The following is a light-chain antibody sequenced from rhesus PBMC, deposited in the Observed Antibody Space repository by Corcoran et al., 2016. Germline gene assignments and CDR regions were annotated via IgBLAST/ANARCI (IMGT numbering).Light chain of an antibody. Sequence: DIQMTQSPSSLSASVGDRVTITCQASQVISNNLAWYQQKPGKAPKLLIDKVSTLQSGAPSRFSGNGSGTDFTLTITSLQPEDFASYYCQHGYGNPWTFGQGTKVEIK. CDR1: QVISNN. CDR2: KVS. J-gene: IGKJ1*01. V-gene: IGKV1-25*01. CDR3: QHGYGNPWT.